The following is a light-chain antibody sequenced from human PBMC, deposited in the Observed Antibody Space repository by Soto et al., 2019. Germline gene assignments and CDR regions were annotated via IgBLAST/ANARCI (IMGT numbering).Light chain of an antibody. V-gene: IGLV2-23*03. Sequence: QSALTQAASVSGSPGQSITISCTGTSSDVGTYNLVSWYQQHPGKAPKLIIYDGSERPSGVSHRFSGSKSGNTASLTISGLQAEDEADYSCCSSAGTSTLVVFGGGTKVTVL. CDR1: SSDVGTYNL. CDR2: DGS. CDR3: CSSAGTSTLVV. J-gene: IGLJ2*01.